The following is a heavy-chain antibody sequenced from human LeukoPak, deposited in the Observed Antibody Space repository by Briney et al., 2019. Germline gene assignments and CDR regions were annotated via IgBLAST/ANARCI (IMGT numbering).Heavy chain of an antibody. Sequence: PSETLSLTCTVSGDSINSRPYYWSWIRQPAGKGLEWIGRIYTSGSTNYNPSLKSRVTMSVDTSENQFSLKLSSVTAADTAVYYCARSLLVVPAAILAYWGQGTLVTVSS. V-gene: IGHV4-61*02. CDR2: IYTSGST. CDR1: GDSINSRPYY. J-gene: IGHJ4*02. CDR3: ARSLLVVPAAILAY. D-gene: IGHD2-2*02.